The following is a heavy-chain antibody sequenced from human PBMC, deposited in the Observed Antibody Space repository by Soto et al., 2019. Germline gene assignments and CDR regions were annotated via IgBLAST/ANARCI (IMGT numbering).Heavy chain of an antibody. CDR1: GDSVSSNSAA. J-gene: IGHJ6*02. CDR3: ARVSRIAVAGYYYYYGMDV. CDR2: TYYRSKWYN. Sequence: SPTLSLSCAISGDSVSSNSAAWNWIRQSPSRGIEWLGRTYYRSKWYNDYAVSVKSRISINPDTSKNQFSLQLNSVTPEDTAVYYCARVSRIAVAGYYYYYGMDVWGQGTTVTVSS. D-gene: IGHD6-19*01. V-gene: IGHV6-1*01.